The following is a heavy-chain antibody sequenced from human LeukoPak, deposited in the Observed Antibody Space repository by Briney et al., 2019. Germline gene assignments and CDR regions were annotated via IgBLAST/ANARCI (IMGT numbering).Heavy chain of an antibody. Sequence: PGGSLRLSRAASEFTFSTYSMNWVRQAPGKGLEWVSSISSSSSYIYYADSVKGRFTISRDNAKNSLYLQMNSLRAEDTAVYYRARGENNYGYYYFDYWGQGTLVTVSS. CDR2: ISSSSSYI. CDR1: EFTFSTYS. V-gene: IGHV3-21*01. CDR3: ARGENNYGYYYFDY. D-gene: IGHD5-18*01. J-gene: IGHJ4*02.